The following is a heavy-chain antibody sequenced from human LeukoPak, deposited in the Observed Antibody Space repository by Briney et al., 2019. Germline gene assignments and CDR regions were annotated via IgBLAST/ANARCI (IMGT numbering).Heavy chain of an antibody. CDR2: IKSKTDGRTT. Sequence: GGSLRLSCAASGFTFSNAWMSWVRQAPGKGLEWVGRIKSKTDGRTTDYAAPVKSRFTISRDDSKNTLYLQMNSLKTEDTAVYYCTTGAGYCSSTSCSDYYMDVWGKGTTVTVSS. J-gene: IGHJ6*03. V-gene: IGHV3-15*01. CDR3: TTGAGYCSSTSCSDYYMDV. D-gene: IGHD2-2*01. CDR1: GFTFSNAW.